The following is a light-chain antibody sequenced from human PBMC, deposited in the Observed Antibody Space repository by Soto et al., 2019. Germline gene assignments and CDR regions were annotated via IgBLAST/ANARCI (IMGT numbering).Light chain of an antibody. Sequence: SVLTQPPSVSAAPGQKVTISCSGSSSNIVNNYVSWYQQLPGTAPKLLIYDNNKRPSGIPDRFSGSKSGTSATLGITGLQTGDEADYYCGTWDSSLSAYVFGTGTRSPS. CDR1: SSNIVNNY. CDR2: DNN. J-gene: IGLJ1*01. V-gene: IGLV1-51*01. CDR3: GTWDSSLSAYV.